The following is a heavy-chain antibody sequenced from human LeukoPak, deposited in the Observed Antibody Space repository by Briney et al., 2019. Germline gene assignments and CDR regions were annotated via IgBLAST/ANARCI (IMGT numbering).Heavy chain of an antibody. Sequence: AGTLRLSCAASGFTISSYNRNWVRQAPGKGLEWVSSISSSSYIYYADSVKGRFTISRDNAKNSLYLQMNSLRAEDTAVYYCASLYSYEFSTGYYYGMDVWGQGTTVTVSS. J-gene: IGHJ6*02. CDR1: GFTISSYN. D-gene: IGHD5-18*01. CDR2: ISSSSYI. V-gene: IGHV3-21*01. CDR3: ASLYSYEFSTGYYYGMDV.